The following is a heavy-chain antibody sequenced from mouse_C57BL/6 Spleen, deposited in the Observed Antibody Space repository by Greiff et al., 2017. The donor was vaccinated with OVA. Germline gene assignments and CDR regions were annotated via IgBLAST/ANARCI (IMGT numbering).Heavy chain of an antibody. V-gene: IGHV1-42*01. CDR3: ARGNYDYDERDWYFDV. D-gene: IGHD2-4*01. CDR1: GYSFTGYY. J-gene: IGHJ1*03. Sequence: VQLQQSGPELVKPGASVKISCKASGYSFTGYYMNWVKQSPEKSLEWIGEINPSTGGTTYNQKFKAKATLTVDKSSSTAYMQLKSLTSEDSAVYYCARGNYDYDERDWYFDVWGTGTTVTVSS. CDR2: INPSTGGT.